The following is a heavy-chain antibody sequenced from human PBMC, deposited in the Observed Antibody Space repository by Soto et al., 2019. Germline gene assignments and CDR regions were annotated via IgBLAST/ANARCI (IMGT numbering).Heavy chain of an antibody. J-gene: IGHJ6*03. CDR3: ARGARKKDYCDYANWGYYYYYMDV. CDR2: MNPNSGNT. V-gene: IGHV1-8*02. Sequence: ASVKVSCKASGYTFTSYGISWVRQAPGQGLEWMGWMNPNSGNTDYAQKFQGRVTMTRNTSISTAYMELSSLRSEDTAVYYCARGARKKDYCDYANWGYYYYYMDVWGKGTTVTLSS. D-gene: IGHD4-17*01. CDR1: GYTFTSYG.